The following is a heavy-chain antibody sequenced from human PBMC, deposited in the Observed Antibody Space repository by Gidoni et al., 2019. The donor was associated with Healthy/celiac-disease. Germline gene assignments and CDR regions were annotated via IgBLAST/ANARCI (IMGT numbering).Heavy chain of an antibody. CDR2: ISGSGGST. Sequence: EVQLLESGGGLVQPGGSLRLSGAASGFPFSSYAMRWVRQAPGKGLEWVSAISGSGGSTYYADSVKGRFTISRDNSKNTLYLQMNSLRAEDTAVYYCAKDHYTTVTTVDYWGQGTLVTVSS. J-gene: IGHJ4*02. CDR1: GFPFSSYA. CDR3: AKDHYTTVTTVDY. D-gene: IGHD4-17*01. V-gene: IGHV3-23*01.